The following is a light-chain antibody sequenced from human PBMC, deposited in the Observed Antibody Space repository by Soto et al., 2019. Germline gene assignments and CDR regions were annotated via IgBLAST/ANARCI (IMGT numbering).Light chain of an antibody. CDR3: QYYHSILSARYV. J-gene: IGLJ1*01. CDR1: SSNIGAGYD. CDR2: GNT. Sequence: QSVLTQPPSVSGAPGQRVTISCTGSSSNIGAGYDVHWYQQRPGTAPKLLIFGNTNRPSGVPDRFSGSKSGTSASLDITGLQAEDECDYCCQYYHSILSARYVFGTGTKVTV. V-gene: IGLV1-40*01.